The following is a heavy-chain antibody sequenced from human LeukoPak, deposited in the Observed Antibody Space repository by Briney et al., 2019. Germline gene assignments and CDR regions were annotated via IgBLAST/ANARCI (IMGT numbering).Heavy chain of an antibody. CDR2: ISGSGGST. V-gene: IGHV3-23*01. Sequence: GGSLRLSCAASGFTFSSYAMSWVRQAPGKGLEWVSAISGSGGSTYYADSVKGRFTISGDNSKNTLYLQMNSLRAEDTAVYYCAKSEGFGELSTYFQHWGQGTLVTVSS. J-gene: IGHJ1*01. CDR1: GFTFSSYA. CDR3: AKSEGFGELSTYFQH. D-gene: IGHD3-10*01.